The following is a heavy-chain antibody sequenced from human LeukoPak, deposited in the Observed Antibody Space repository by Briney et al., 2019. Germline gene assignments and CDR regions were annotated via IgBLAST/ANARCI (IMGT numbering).Heavy chain of an antibody. CDR1: GGSISSSNW. CDR3: ASFGPMLGYCSSTSCQDY. V-gene: IGHV4-4*02. J-gene: IGHJ4*02. CDR2: IYHSGST. D-gene: IGHD2-2*01. Sequence: SGTLSLTCAASGGSISSSNWWSWVRQPPGKGLEWIGEIYHSGSTNYNPSLKSRVTISVDKSKNQFSLKLSSVTAADTAVYYCASFGPMLGYCSSTSCQDYWGQGTLVTVSS.